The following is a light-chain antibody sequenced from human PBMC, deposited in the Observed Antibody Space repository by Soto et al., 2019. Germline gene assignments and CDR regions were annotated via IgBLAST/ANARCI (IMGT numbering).Light chain of an antibody. CDR3: YSYASGFTLL. Sequence: QSALTQPRSVAGSPGQSVTISCTGTSSDVGGYNYVSWYQQHPGKAPKLIIYDVSKRPSGVPDRFSGSKSGNTASLTISGLQAEDEADYYCYSYASGFTLLFGGGTKVTVL. CDR2: DVS. J-gene: IGLJ2*01. V-gene: IGLV2-11*01. CDR1: SSDVGGYNY.